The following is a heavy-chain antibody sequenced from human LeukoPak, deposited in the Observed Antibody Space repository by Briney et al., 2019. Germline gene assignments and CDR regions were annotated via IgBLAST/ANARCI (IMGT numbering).Heavy chain of an antibody. CDR2: IYTSGST. J-gene: IGHJ4*02. Sequence: SETLSLTCAVYGGSYSGYYWSWLRQPAGKGLEWLGRIYTSGSTNYNPSLKSRVTMPVDTSKNQFSLKLSSVTAADTAVYYCARHVVFGVVIPRRPSDYWGQGTLVTVSS. CDR3: ARHVVFGVVIPRRPSDY. D-gene: IGHD3-3*01. V-gene: IGHV4-59*10. CDR1: GGSYSGYY.